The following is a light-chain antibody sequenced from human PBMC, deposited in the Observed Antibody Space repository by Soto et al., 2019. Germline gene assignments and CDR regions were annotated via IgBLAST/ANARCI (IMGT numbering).Light chain of an antibody. CDR1: ISDVGRYNL. V-gene: IGLV2-23*01. Sequence: QSALTQPASVSGSPGQSITISCTGTISDVGRYNLVSWYQQHPDKAPKLIIYEDIERPSGVSHRFSGSTSGNTASLTISGLQTDDEDKYFCCSYAGGASVVFGGGTKLTVL. CDR2: EDI. CDR3: CSYAGGASVV. J-gene: IGLJ2*01.